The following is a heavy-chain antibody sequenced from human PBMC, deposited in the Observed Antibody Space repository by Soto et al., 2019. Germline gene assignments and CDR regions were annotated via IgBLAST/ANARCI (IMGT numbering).Heavy chain of an antibody. Sequence: QIPLVQSGPEVKKPGASMKVSCKAYDFSFTSHGISWVRQAPGQGLEWMGWIRLYNGNTNYAQQFQGRVTMTTDTSTSTAYMELRSLRSDDTAMYFCAIYHLELFRFDYWGQGTLVTVSS. J-gene: IGHJ4*02. D-gene: IGHD2-2*01. CDR3: AIYHLELFRFDY. V-gene: IGHV1-18*04. CDR2: IRLYNGNT. CDR1: DFSFTSHG.